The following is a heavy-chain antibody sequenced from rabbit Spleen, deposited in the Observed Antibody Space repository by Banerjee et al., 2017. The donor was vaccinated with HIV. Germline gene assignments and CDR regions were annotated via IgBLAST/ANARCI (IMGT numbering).Heavy chain of an antibody. V-gene: IGHV1S45*01. Sequence: QEQLVESGGGLVQPGGSLKLSCTASGFSFSNKAVMCWVRQAPGKGLEWIACIYAGSSGTTYSATWAKGRFTISKTSSTTVTLQMTSLTAADTATYFCVRDTWHFNLWGPGTLVTVS. CDR2: IYAGSSGTT. CDR3: VRDTWHFNL. CDR1: GFSFSNKAV. D-gene: IGHD3-1*01. J-gene: IGHJ4*01.